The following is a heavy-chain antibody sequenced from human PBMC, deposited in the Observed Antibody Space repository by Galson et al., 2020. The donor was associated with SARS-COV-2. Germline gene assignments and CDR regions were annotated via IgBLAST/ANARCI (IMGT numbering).Heavy chain of an antibody. CDR3: ARGGLYPATYYYYYYGMDV. CDR2: ISYDGSNK. Sequence: GGSLRLSCAASGFTFSSYGMHWVRQAPGKGLEWVAVISYDGSNKYYADSVKGRFTISRDNSKNTLYLQMNSLRAEDTAVYYCARGGLYPATYYYYYYGMDVWGQGTTVIVSS. CDR1: GFTFSSYG. V-gene: IGHV3-30*03. J-gene: IGHJ6*02.